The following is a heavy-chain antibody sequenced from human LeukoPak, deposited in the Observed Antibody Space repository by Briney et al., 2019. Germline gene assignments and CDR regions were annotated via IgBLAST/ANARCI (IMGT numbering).Heavy chain of an antibody. D-gene: IGHD3-22*01. CDR3: AKGSQYYYDSSGYYFDY. Sequence: GGSLRLSCAASGFTFSSYAMSWVRQAPGKGLEWVSAISGSGGSTYYADSVKGRFTISSDNSKNTLYLQMNSLRAEDTAVYYCAKGSQYYYDSSGYYFDYWGQGTLVTVSS. CDR2: ISGSGGST. J-gene: IGHJ4*02. CDR1: GFTFSSYA. V-gene: IGHV3-23*01.